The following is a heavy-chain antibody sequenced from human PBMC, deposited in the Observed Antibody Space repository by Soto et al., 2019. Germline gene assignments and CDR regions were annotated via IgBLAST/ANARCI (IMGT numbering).Heavy chain of an antibody. CDR1: EFSFSNYA. V-gene: IGHV3-23*01. D-gene: IGHD3-22*01. CDR3: AKNPGYYYDSTGYHFDY. CDR2: IRYGGGTT. J-gene: IGHJ4*02. Sequence: EVQLLESGGGLVQPGGSLRLSCAASEFSFSNYAMSWVRQAPGQGLEWVSAIRYGGGTTYYADCVKCRFTISRDNSKNTLYLQMNSLRAEDTAVYYCAKNPGYYYDSTGYHFDYCCQGTLVTVSS.